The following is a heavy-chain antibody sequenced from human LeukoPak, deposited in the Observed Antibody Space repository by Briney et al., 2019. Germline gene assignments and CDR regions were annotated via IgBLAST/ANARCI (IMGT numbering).Heavy chain of an antibody. D-gene: IGHD4-11*01. CDR1: GGSISSSSYY. CDR3: ARRDDTVTTIGAFDI. J-gene: IGHJ3*02. Sequence: SETLSLTCTVSGGSISSSSYYWGWIRQPPGKGLEWIGSIYYSGSTYYNPSLKSRVTISVDTSKNQFSLKLSSVTAADTAVYYCARRDDTVTTIGAFDIWGQGTMVTVSS. V-gene: IGHV4-39*01. CDR2: IYYSGST.